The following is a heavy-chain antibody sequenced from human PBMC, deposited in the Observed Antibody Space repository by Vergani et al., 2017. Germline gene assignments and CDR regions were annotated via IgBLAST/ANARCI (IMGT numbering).Heavy chain of an antibody. CDR1: GFTFSSYA. CDR3: VREVRVSRT. V-gene: IGHV3-23*01. J-gene: IGHJ3*01. CDR2: LSASDRRT. Sequence: EVQLLESGGGLVQPGGSLRLSCAASGFTFSSYAMSWVRQAPGKGLEWVSTLSASDRRTHYADSVKGRFTISRDNSKNTLFLHMNSLRPEDTAVYYCVREVRVSRTWGQGTLVAVSS.